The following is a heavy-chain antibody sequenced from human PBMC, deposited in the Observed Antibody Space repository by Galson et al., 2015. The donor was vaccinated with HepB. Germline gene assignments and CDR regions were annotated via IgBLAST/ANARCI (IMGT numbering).Heavy chain of an antibody. Sequence: LRLSCAASGFTFSSYGMHWVRQAPGKGLEWVAVISYDGSNKYYADSVKGRFTISRDNSKNTLYLQMNSLRAEDTAVYYCAKVQKRTQWLVTGLDYWGQGTLVTVSS. CDR3: AKVQKRTQWLVTGLDY. D-gene: IGHD6-19*01. CDR1: GFTFSSYG. J-gene: IGHJ4*02. CDR2: ISYDGSNK. V-gene: IGHV3-30*18.